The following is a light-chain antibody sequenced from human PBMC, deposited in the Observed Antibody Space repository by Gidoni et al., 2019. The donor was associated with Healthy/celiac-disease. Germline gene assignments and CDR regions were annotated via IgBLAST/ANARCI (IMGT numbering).Light chain of an antibody. V-gene: IGKV1-5*03. CDR1: QSISSC. CDR3: QQYNSYLMYT. CDR2: KAS. Sequence: DIQMTQSPSTLSASVGDRVTITCRASQSISSCLAWYQQKPGKAPKLLIYKASSLESGVPSRLSGSGSGTEFTITISSLQLDDFATYYCQQYNSYLMYTFGQGTKLEIK. J-gene: IGKJ2*01.